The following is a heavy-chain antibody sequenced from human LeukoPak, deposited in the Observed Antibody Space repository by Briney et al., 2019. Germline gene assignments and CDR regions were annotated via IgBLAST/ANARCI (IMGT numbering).Heavy chain of an antibody. Sequence: HPGGSLRLSCAVSGFTFSSHWMSWVRQAPGKGLEWVANINQDGSETYYVDSVKGRFTISRDNAKNSLFLQMNNLRAEDTAVYYWGKDCQKPTNYLEFWGQGTLVTVSS. CDR1: GFTFSSHW. V-gene: IGHV3-7*04. CDR2: INQDGSET. J-gene: IGHJ4*03. CDR3: GKDCQKPTNYLEF. D-gene: IGHD5-24*01.